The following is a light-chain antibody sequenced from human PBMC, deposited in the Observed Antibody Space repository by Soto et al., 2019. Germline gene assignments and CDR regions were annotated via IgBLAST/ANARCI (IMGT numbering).Light chain of an antibody. V-gene: IGKV1-39*01. Sequence: DIQMTQSPSSLSASVGDRVTITCRASQSISSYLNWYQQKPGKAPKLLIYAASSLQSGVPSRFSGRGSGTDFTLTISSLQPEDFATYYCQQSSSTPPTFGQGTKLEIK. CDR3: QQSSSTPPT. CDR1: QSISSY. CDR2: AAS. J-gene: IGKJ2*01.